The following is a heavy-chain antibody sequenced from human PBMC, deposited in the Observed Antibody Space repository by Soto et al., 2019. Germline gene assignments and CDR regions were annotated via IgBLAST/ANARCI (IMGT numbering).Heavy chain of an antibody. CDR2: ISWNSDTV. CDR1: GFTFSHYS. D-gene: IGHD3-10*01. Sequence: GGSLRLSCAASGFTFSHYSMNWVRQAPGKGLEWISYISWNSDTVFYADSVKGRFTSSRDNAKNSLYLQMNRLRDGDTAVYYCASGEGGGLDYWGQGAMGTVSS. V-gene: IGHV3-48*02. CDR3: ASGEGGGLDY. J-gene: IGHJ4*02.